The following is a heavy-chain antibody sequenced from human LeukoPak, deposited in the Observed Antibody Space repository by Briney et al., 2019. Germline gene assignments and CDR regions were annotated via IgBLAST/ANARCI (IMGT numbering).Heavy chain of an antibody. D-gene: IGHD5-12*01. CDR1: GFTFSSYA. J-gene: IGHJ3*01. Sequence: GGSLRLSCAASGFTFSSYAMHWVRQAPGKGLEWVAVISYDGSNKYYADSVKGRFTISRDNSKNTLYLQMNSLKVADTAVYYCVRDGYSLISSFDVWGRGTVVTVSS. CDR3: VRDGYSLISSFDV. V-gene: IGHV3-30-3*01. CDR2: ISYDGSNK.